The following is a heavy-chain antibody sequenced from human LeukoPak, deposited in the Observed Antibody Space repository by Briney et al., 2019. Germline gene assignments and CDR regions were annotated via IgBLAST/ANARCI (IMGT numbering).Heavy chain of an antibody. V-gene: IGHV1-69*05. CDR2: IIPIFGTA. D-gene: IGHD3-3*01. J-gene: IGHJ5*02. CDR1: GGTFSSYA. CDR3: ARVLTIFGVSNWFDP. Sequence: ASVKVSCKASGGTFSSYAISRVRQAPGQGLEWMGGIIPIFGTANYAQKFQGRVTITTDESTSTAYMELSSLRSEDTAVNYCARVLTIFGVSNWFDPWGQGTLVTVSS.